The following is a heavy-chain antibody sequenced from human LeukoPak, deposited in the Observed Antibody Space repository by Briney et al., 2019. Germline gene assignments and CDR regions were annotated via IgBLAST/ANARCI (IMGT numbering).Heavy chain of an antibody. J-gene: IGHJ4*02. Sequence: PGGSLRLSCAASGFTFSSYWMHWVRQAPGKGLVWVSRINSDGSSTSNADSVKGRFTISRDNAKNTLYLQMNSLRAEDTAVYYCASATEVWFGELWPPDYWGQGTLVTVSS. D-gene: IGHD3-10*01. CDR2: INSDGSST. CDR1: GFTFSSYW. CDR3: ASATEVWFGELWPPDY. V-gene: IGHV3-74*01.